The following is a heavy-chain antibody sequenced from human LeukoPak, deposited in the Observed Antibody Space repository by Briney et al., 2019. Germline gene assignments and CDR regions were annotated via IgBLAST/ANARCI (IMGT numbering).Heavy chain of an antibody. CDR3: ARGGSDYGDYVGAFDI. J-gene: IGHJ3*02. CDR2: INHSGST. D-gene: IGHD4-17*01. Sequence: PSETLSLTCAVYGGSFSGYYWSWIRQPPGKGLEWIGEINHSGSTNYNPSLKSRVKSRVTESLDTSKNQFSLKLSSVTAADTAVYYCARGGSDYGDYVGAFDIWGQGTMVTVSS. CDR1: GGSFSGYY. V-gene: IGHV4-34*01.